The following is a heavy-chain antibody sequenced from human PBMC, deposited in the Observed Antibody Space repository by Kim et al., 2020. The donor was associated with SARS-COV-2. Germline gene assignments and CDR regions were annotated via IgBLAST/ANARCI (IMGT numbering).Heavy chain of an antibody. CDR1: GFIFSDHW. CDR3: VRGAYFSDSSGYYWG. V-gene: IGHV3-7*03. D-gene: IGHD3-22*01. Sequence: GGSLRISCAASGFIFSDHWMNWVRQAPGKGLEWVANIKQDGSEKYYVDSVKGRFTISRDNAKNSLYLQMNSLRAEDTAVYYCVRGAYFSDSSGYYWGWGQGALVTVSS. J-gene: IGHJ4*02. CDR2: IKQDGSEK.